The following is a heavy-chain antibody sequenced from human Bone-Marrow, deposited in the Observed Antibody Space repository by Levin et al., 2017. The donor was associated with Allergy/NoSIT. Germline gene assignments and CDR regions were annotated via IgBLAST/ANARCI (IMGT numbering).Heavy chain of an antibody. CDR2: IHYSGST. CDR3: ARFDRNNWIDP. V-gene: IGHV4-30-4*01. Sequence: SETLSLTCSVSGASISSGFYYWSWIRQPPGKGLEWIGYIHYSGSTFYNPSLRSRLSISIDTSKKQFSLKLSSVTAADTAVYYCARFDRNNWIDPWGQGTLVTVSS. CDR1: GASISSGFYY. D-gene: IGHD3-22*01. J-gene: IGHJ5*02.